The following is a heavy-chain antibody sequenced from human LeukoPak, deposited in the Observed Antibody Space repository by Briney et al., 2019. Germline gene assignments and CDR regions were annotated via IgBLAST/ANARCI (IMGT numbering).Heavy chain of an antibody. CDR2: INPSGGST. V-gene: IGHV1-46*01. CDR3: ARDRLGGSGYYILGFDY. J-gene: IGHJ4*02. Sequence: ASVKVSCKASGYTFTSYGISWVRQAPGQGLEWMGIINPSGGSTSYAQKFQGRVTMTRDMSTSTVYMELSSLRSEDTAVYYCARDRLGGSGYYILGFDYWGQGTLVTVSS. CDR1: GYTFTSYG. D-gene: IGHD3-22*01.